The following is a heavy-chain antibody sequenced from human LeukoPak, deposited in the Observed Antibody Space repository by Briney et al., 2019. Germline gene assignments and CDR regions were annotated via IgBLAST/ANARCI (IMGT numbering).Heavy chain of an antibody. CDR2: IYYSGST. CDR1: GGSISRGDYY. J-gene: IGHJ4*02. Sequence: SETLSLTCTVSGGSISRGDYYWSWIRQPPGKGLEWIGYIYYSGSTYYNPSLKSRVTISVDASKNQFSLKLSSVTAADTAVYYCARVGSGSYSRFDYWGQGTLVTVSS. D-gene: IGHD3-10*01. V-gene: IGHV4-30-4*01. CDR3: ARVGSGSYSRFDY.